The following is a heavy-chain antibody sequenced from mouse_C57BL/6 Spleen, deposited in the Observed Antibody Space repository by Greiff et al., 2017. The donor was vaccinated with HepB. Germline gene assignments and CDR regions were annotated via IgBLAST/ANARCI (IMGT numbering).Heavy chain of an antibody. CDR2: IDPSDSYT. CDR1: GYTFTSYW. V-gene: IGHV1-69*01. D-gene: IGHD2-2*01. Sequence: QVQLQQPGAELVMPGASVKLSCKASGYTFTSYWMHWVKQRPGQGLEWIGEIDPSDSYTNYNQKFKGKSTLTVDKSSSTAYMQLSSLTSEDSAVYYCARSPGYGGGYYAMDYWGQGTSVTVSS. CDR3: ARSPGYGGGYYAMDY. J-gene: IGHJ4*01.